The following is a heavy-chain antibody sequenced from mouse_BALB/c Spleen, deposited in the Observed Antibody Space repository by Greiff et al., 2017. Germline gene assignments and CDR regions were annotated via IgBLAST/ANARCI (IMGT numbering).Heavy chain of an antibody. J-gene: IGHJ4*01. CDR1: GFTFSSYY. Sequence: EVKLEESGGGLVKLGGSLKLSCAASGFTFSSYYMSWVRQTPEKRLELVAAINSNGGSTYYPDTVKGRFTISRDNAKNTLYLQMSSLKSEDTALYYCARHPYYGNYDYYAMDYWGQGTSVTVSS. CDR2: INSNGGST. V-gene: IGHV5-6-2*01. D-gene: IGHD2-10*01. CDR3: ARHPYYGNYDYYAMDY.